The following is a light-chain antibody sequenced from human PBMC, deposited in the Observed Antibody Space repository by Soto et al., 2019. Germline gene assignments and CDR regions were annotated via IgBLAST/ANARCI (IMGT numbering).Light chain of an antibody. Sequence: IVLTQSPATLSLYKGERATLSCRASQSVSSYLAWYQQKPGQAPRLLIYDASNRATGIPARFSGSGSGTDFTLTISSLEPEDFAVYYCQQRSNWPPITFGQGTRLEIK. CDR3: QQRSNWPPIT. CDR1: QSVSSY. CDR2: DAS. V-gene: IGKV3-11*01. J-gene: IGKJ5*01.